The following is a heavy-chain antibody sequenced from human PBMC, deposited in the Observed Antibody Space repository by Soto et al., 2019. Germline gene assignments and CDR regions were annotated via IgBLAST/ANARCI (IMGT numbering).Heavy chain of an antibody. CDR1: RYTLTSYA. V-gene: IGHV1-3*01. Sequence: GASVKVSWKASRYTLTSYALHWARQAHGQRPEWMGWISAGNGNTKYSQKFQGRVTITRDTSASTAYMELSSLRSEDTAVYYCARLQPEDYDILTGYPDNWFDPWGQGTLVTVSS. D-gene: IGHD3-9*01. CDR2: ISAGNGNT. CDR3: ARLQPEDYDILTGYPDNWFDP. J-gene: IGHJ5*02.